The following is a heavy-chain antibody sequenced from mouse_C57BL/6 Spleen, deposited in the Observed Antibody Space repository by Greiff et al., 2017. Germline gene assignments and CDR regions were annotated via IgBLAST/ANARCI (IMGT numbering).Heavy chain of an antibody. J-gene: IGHJ3*01. V-gene: IGHV1-39*01. D-gene: IGHD2-3*01. CDR1: GYSFTDYN. Sequence: VQLKQSGPELVKPGASVKISCKASGYSFTDYNMNWVKQSNGKSLEWIGVINPNYGTTSYNQKFKGKATLTVDQSSSTAYMQLNSLTSEDSAVYYCVVSYDGQAWFAYWGQGTLVTVSA. CDR3: VVSYDGQAWFAY. CDR2: INPNYGTT.